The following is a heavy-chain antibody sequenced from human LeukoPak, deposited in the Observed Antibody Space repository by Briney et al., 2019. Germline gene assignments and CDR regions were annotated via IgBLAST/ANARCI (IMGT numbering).Heavy chain of an antibody. CDR3: ATPLDYYDSSGYHQGGD. CDR1: GFTFSSYS. Sequence: SGGSLRLSCAASGFTFSSYSMNWVRQAPGKGLEWVANIKEDGSRKNYMDSAKGRFTISRDNTKNSLYLQMNSLRAEDTAVYYCATPLDYYDSSGYHQGGDWGQGTLVTVSS. J-gene: IGHJ4*02. D-gene: IGHD3-22*01. CDR2: IKEDGSRK. V-gene: IGHV3-7*03.